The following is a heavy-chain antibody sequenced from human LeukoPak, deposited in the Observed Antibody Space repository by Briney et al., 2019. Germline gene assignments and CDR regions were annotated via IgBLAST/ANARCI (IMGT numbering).Heavy chain of an antibody. D-gene: IGHD3-3*01. CDR2: ISAYNGNT. CDR1: GYTFTTYG. J-gene: IGHJ6*03. CDR3: AKGSKAVIFTRDHYMDV. V-gene: IGHV1-18*01. Sequence: ASVKVSCKASGYTFTTYGISWVRQAPGQGLEWMGWISAYNGNTNYAQKLQGRVTMTTDTSTSTAYMDLRSLRAEDTAVYYCAKGSKAVIFTRDHYMDVWGKGSTVTISS.